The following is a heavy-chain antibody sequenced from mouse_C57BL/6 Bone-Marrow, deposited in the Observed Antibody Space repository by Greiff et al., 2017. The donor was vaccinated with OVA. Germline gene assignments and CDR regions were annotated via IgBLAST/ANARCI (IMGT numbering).Heavy chain of an antibody. CDR2: IHPNSGST. Sequence: VQLQQSGAELVKPGASVKLSCKASGYTFTSYWMHWVKQRPGQGLEWIGMIHPNSGSTNYNEKFKSKATLTVDKSSSTAYMQLSSLTSEDSAVYYCARQDYSNYEYYFDYWGQGTTLTVSS. CDR1: GYTFTSYW. J-gene: IGHJ2*01. D-gene: IGHD2-5*01. V-gene: IGHV1-64*01. CDR3: ARQDYSNYEYYFDY.